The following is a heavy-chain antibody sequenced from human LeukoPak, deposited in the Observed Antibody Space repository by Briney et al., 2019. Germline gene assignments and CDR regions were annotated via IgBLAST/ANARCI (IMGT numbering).Heavy chain of an antibody. J-gene: IGHJ4*02. CDR2: ISWNSGSI. V-gene: IGHV3-9*01. D-gene: IGHD3-3*01. CDR1: GFTFDDYA. CDR3: ATDFWSGYYVPFDY. Sequence: GGSLRLPCAASGFTFDDYAMHWVRQAPGKGLEWVSGISWNSGSIGYADSVKGRFTISRDNAKNSLYLQMNSPRAEDTAVYYCATDFWSGYYVPFDYWGQGTLVTVSS.